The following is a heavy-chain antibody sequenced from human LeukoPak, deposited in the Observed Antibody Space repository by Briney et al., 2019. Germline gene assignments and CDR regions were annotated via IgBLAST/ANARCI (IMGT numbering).Heavy chain of an antibody. V-gene: IGHV4-39*07. CDR1: GGSLSSSSYY. Sequence: SETLSLTCTVSGGSLSSSSYYWGWICQPPGKGLEWIGSIYYSGSTYYNPSLKSRVTISVDTSKNQFSLKLSSVTAADTAVYYCARDLNIAVAATGFDYWGEGTLVTVSS. J-gene: IGHJ4*02. CDR3: ARDLNIAVAATGFDY. CDR2: IYYSGST. D-gene: IGHD6-19*01.